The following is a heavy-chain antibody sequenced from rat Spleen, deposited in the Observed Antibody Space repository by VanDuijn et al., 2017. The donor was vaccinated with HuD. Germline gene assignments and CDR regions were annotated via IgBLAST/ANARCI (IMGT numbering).Heavy chain of an antibody. D-gene: IGHD1-12*01. CDR3: ARIIYYYVSGGWYFDF. CDR2: ITNSSGGT. CDR1: GFTYSNYV. Sequence: EVQLVESGGGLVQPGRSLKLSCAASGFTYSNYVMAWVRQAPTKGLEWVASITNSSGGTHYPDSGKGRFTVSRDNAKSTLSLQMDSLRSEDTATYYCARIIYYYVSGGWYFDFWGPGTMVTVSS. J-gene: IGHJ1*01. V-gene: IGHV5-25*01.